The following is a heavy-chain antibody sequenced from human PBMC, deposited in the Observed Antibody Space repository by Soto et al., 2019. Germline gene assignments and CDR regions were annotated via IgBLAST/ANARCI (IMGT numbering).Heavy chain of an antibody. CDR3: ASLYSDFEWYFDL. D-gene: IGHD1-26*01. J-gene: IGHJ2*01. CDR1: GGSISSSIYY. V-gene: IGHV4-39*01. CDR2: IYYSGST. Sequence: PSETLSLTCTVSGGSISSSIYYWGWIRHPPGKGLEWIGSIYYSGSTYYNPSLKSRVTISVDTSKNQFSLKLSSVTAADTAVYYCASLYSDFEWYFDLWGRGTLVTVSS.